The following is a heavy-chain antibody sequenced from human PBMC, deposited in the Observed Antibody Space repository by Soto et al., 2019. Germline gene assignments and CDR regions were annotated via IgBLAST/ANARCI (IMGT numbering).Heavy chain of an antibody. CDR2: IYSGGST. Sequence: LSLTCTVSGGFVNSDTHSWSWIRQTPGKRLEWIGFIYSGGSTKNPSLRSRVTMSVDTSKNQFSLKLRSVIVADTAVYHCARFVRSCSATTCSTRADVWGQGITVTVSS. CDR1: GGFVNSDTHS. D-gene: IGHD2-2*01. CDR3: ARFVRSCSATTCSTRADV. J-gene: IGHJ6*02. V-gene: IGHV4-61*01.